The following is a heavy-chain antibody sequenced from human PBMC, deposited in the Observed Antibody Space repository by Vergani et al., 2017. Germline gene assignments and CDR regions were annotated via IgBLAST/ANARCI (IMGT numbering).Heavy chain of an antibody. CDR1: GGSISSYY. Sequence: QVQLQESGPGLVKPSETLSLTCTVSGGSISSYYWSWIRQPPGKGLEWIGYIYYSGSTYYNPSLKSRVTISVDTSKNQFSLKLSSVTAADTAVYYCARVPIFNYYDSSFYYYGMDVWGQGP. D-gene: IGHD3-22*01. CDR2: IYYSGST. CDR3: ARVPIFNYYDSSFYYYGMDV. J-gene: IGHJ6*02. V-gene: IGHV4-59*12.